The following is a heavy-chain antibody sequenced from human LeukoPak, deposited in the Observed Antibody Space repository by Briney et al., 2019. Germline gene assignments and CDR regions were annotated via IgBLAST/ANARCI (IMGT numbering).Heavy chain of an antibody. D-gene: IGHD3-10*01. J-gene: IGHJ4*02. CDR2: ISAYNGNT. CDR1: GYTFTSYG. V-gene: IGHV1-18*01. Sequence: ASVKVSCKASGYTFTSYGISWVRQAPGQGLEWMGWISAYNGNTNYAQKLQGRVTMTTDTSTSTAYMELRSLRSDDTAVYYCARGLGKSSGSYYNEVYYFDYWGQGTLVTVSS. CDR3: ARGLGKSSGSYYNEVYYFDY.